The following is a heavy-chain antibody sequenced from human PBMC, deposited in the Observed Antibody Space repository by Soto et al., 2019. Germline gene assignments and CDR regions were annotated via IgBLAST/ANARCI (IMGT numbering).Heavy chain of an antibody. Sequence: VASVKVSCKASGYTFTSSGVSWVRQAPGQGLEWMGWISAYNGNTNYAQKLQGRVTMTTDTSTSTAYMELRSLRSDDTAVYYCARDCSGGICYYNYWGQGTLVTVSS. CDR2: ISAYNGNT. D-gene: IGHD2-15*01. V-gene: IGHV1-18*01. CDR3: ARDCSGGICYYNY. J-gene: IGHJ4*02. CDR1: GYTFTSSG.